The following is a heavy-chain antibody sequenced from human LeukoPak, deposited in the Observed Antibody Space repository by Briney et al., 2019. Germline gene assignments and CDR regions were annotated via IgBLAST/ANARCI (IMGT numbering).Heavy chain of an antibody. CDR2: IYYSGST. V-gene: IGHV4-61*10. CDR3: ARADGGTGYFDY. Sequence: SETLSLTCTVSGGSISSGSYYWSWIRQPAGKGLEWIGRIYYSGSTNYNPSLKSRVTISVDTSKNQFSLKLSSVTAADTAVYYCARADGGTGYFDYWGQGTLVTVSS. CDR1: GGSISSGSYY. J-gene: IGHJ4*02. D-gene: IGHD1-14*01.